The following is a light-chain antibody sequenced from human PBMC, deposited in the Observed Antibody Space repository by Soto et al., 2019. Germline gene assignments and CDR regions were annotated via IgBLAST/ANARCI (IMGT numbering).Light chain of an antibody. CDR2: GAS. CDR1: PGTDANY. V-gene: IGKV3-20*01. CDR3: QHYGKFPLT. J-gene: IGKJ3*01. Sequence: EVVVTQSPGTLSLSPGERATLSCRASPGTDANYLAWYQQKPGQAPRLLIYGASSRATGIPDRFSGSGSRTDFTLAISRLKPEDFSMYYCQHYGKFPLTFGPGTRLDIK.